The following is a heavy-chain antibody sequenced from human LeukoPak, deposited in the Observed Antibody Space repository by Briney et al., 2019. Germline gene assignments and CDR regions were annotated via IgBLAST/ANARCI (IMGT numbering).Heavy chain of an antibody. CDR1: GFTVSSNY. V-gene: IGHV3-66*01. CDR3: ARVWYGKHCGGDCYSGSFDY. Sequence: GGSLRLSCAASGFTVSSNYMSWVRQAPGKGLEWVSVIYSSGSTYYADSVKGRFTISRDNSKNTLYLQMNSLRAEDTAVYYCARVWYGKHCGGDCYSGSFDYWGQGTLVTVSS. D-gene: IGHD2-21*02. CDR2: IYSSGST. J-gene: IGHJ4*02.